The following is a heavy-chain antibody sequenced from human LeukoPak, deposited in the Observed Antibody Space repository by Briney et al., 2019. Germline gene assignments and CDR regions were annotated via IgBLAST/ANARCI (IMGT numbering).Heavy chain of an antibody. CDR2: SKNKDYAYST. CDR3: TRIFYYGTRGSYPDF. J-gene: IGHJ4*02. V-gene: IGHV3-72*01. D-gene: IGHD3-10*01. Sequence: GGSLRLSCAASGFTFSDHHMDWVRQAPGKGLEWIGRSKNKDYAYSTVYAASVKGRFTFSRDDPKNSLYLQMNSLTTEDTAVYYCTRIFYYGTRGSYPDFWGQGTLVTVSP. CDR1: GFTFSDHH.